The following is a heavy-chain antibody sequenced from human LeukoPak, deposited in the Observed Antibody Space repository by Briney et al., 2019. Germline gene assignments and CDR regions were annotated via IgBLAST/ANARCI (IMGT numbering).Heavy chain of an antibody. J-gene: IGHJ4*02. CDR1: GFTFSNHG. CDR2: ISGSGEIT. D-gene: IGHD6-13*01. CDR3: ARIGAGSSRDY. V-gene: IGHV3-23*01. Sequence: GGSLRLSCAASGFTFSNHGINWVRQAPGKGLEWVSGISGSGEITYYADSVKGRFTISRDNSKNALYLQMNSLRAEDTAVYYCARIGAGSSRDYWGQGTLVTVSS.